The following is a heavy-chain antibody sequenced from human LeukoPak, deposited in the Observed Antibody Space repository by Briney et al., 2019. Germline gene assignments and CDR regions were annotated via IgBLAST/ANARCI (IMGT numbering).Heavy chain of an antibody. CDR1: GYTFTSYD. V-gene: IGHV1-8*01. Sequence: ASVKVSCKASGYTFTSYDINWVRQATGQGLEWMGWMNPNSGNTGYAQKFQGRVTMTRNTSISTAYMELSSLRSEDTAVYYCASDYHDSSGYFRKNYWGQGTLVTVSS. CDR2: MNPNSGNT. J-gene: IGHJ4*02. D-gene: IGHD3-22*01. CDR3: ASDYHDSSGYFRKNY.